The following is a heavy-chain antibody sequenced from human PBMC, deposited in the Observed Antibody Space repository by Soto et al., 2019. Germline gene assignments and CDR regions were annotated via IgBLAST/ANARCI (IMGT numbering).Heavy chain of an antibody. J-gene: IGHJ4*02. D-gene: IGHD2-15*01. Sequence: SETLSLTCAVYGGSFSGYYWSWIRQPPGEGLEWIGEINHSGSTNYNPSLKSRVTISVDTSKNQFSLKLSSVTAADTAVYYCARGGCSGGSCYFDYWGQGTLVTVSS. CDR3: ARGGCSGGSCYFDY. CDR2: INHSGST. CDR1: GGSFSGYY. V-gene: IGHV4-34*01.